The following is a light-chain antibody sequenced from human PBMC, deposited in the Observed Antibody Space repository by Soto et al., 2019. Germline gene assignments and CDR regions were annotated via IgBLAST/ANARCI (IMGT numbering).Light chain of an antibody. CDR1: QSVTSTY. J-gene: IGKJ2*01. V-gene: IGKV3-20*01. Sequence: EIVLTQSPDTLALSPGERATLSCRASQSVTSTYLAWYQQKPGQAPRLLSFGISSRATGIPDRFSGSGSGTDFTLTIARLEPEDFAVYSWQQYGSSYAFGQGTKLEIK. CDR2: GIS. CDR3: QQYGSSYA.